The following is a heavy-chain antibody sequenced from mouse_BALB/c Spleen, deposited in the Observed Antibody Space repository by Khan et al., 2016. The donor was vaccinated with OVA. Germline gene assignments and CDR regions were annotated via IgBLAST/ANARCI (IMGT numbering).Heavy chain of an antibody. D-gene: IGHD2-10*01. CDR2: IWSDGST. CDR1: GFSLTNYG. Sequence: QMQLEESGPGLVAPSQSLSITCTISGFSLTNYGVHWVRQPPGKGLEWLVVIWSDGSTTYDSALNSRLTISKDNSKSQVFLEMDSLQTDDTAMYYCARQPYYHYYIMDYWGQGTSVTVSS. J-gene: IGHJ4*01. V-gene: IGHV2-6-1*01. CDR3: ARQPYYHYYIMDY.